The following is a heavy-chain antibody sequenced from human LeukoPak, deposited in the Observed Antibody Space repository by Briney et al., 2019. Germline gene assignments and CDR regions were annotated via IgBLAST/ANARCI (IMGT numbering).Heavy chain of an antibody. Sequence: GGSLRLSCAASGFTFSSYAMHWVRQAPGKGLEWVAVISYDGSNKYYADSVKGRFTISRDNSKNTLYLQMNSLRAEDTAVYYCARARYDSSGYYPHYYYYGMDVWGQGTTVTVSS. CDR2: ISYDGSNK. V-gene: IGHV3-30-3*01. CDR3: ARARYDSSGYYPHYYYYGMDV. D-gene: IGHD3-22*01. CDR1: GFTFSSYA. J-gene: IGHJ6*02.